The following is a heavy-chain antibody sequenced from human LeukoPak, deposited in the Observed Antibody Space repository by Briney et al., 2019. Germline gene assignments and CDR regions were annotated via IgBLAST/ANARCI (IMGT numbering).Heavy chain of an antibody. CDR1: GYTFTSYD. CDR3: ARGYCSSTSCRDAFDI. CDR2: MNPNSGNT. V-gene: IGHV1-8*01. Sequence: ASVTVSCKASGYTFTSYDINWVRQATGQGLEWMGWMNPNSGNTGYAQKFQGRVTMTRNTSISTAYMELSSLRSEDTAVYYCARGYCSSTSCRDAFDIWGQGTMVTVSS. J-gene: IGHJ3*02. D-gene: IGHD2-2*01.